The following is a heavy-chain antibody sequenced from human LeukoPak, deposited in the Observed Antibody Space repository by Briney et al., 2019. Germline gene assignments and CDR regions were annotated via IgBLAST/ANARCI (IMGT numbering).Heavy chain of an antibody. Sequence: ASVTVSCKASGYTFTSYGISWVRQAPGQGLEGMGWISAYNGNTNYAQKLQGRVTMTTDTSTSTAYMELRSLRSDDTAVYYCARDSPHSSSWYWGSFDAFDIWGQGTMVTVSS. CDR1: GYTFTSYG. CDR3: ARDSPHSSSWYWGSFDAFDI. V-gene: IGHV1-18*01. J-gene: IGHJ3*02. D-gene: IGHD6-13*01. CDR2: ISAYNGNT.